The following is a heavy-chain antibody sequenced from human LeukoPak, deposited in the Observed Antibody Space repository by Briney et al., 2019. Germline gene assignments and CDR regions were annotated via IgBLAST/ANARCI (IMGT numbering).Heavy chain of an antibody. D-gene: IGHD2-2*01. J-gene: IGHJ4*02. V-gene: IGHV4-59*01. CDR1: GGSISSYY. Sequence: SETLSLTCTVSGGSISSYYWSWIRQPPGKGLEWIGYIYYSGSTNYNPSLKSLVTISVDTSKNQFSLKLSSVTAADTAVYYCARLSSFYQLLPFDYWGQGTLVTVSS. CDR3: ARLSSFYQLLPFDY. CDR2: IYYSGST.